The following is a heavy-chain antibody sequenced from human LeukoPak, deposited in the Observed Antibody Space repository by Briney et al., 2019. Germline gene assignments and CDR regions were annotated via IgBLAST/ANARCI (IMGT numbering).Heavy chain of an antibody. CDR2: ISGSGGST. Sequence: PGGSLRLSCAASGFTFSSYAMSWVRQAPGKGLEWVSAISGSGGSTYYADSVKGRFTISRDNAKNSLYLQMNSLRAEDTAVYYCARDQESDSSSSPSGPYYFDYWGQGTLVTVSS. CDR3: ARDQESDSSSSPSGPYYFDY. D-gene: IGHD6-6*01. J-gene: IGHJ4*02. V-gene: IGHV3-23*01. CDR1: GFTFSSYA.